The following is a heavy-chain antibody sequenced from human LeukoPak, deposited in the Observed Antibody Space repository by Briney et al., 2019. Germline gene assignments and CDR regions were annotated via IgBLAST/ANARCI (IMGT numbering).Heavy chain of an antibody. CDR1: GGSISSNNYY. J-gene: IGHJ4*02. V-gene: IGHV4-39*01. CDR3: ASSPSGYWWNFDC. D-gene: IGHD3-22*01. CDR2: IYYSGST. Sequence: SETLSLTCTVSGGSISSNNYYWGWIRQPPGKGLEWIGSIYYSGSTYNNPSLKSRVTISVDTTKNQFSLKLTSVTAVDTAVYYCASSPSGYWWNFDCWGQGTLVTVSS.